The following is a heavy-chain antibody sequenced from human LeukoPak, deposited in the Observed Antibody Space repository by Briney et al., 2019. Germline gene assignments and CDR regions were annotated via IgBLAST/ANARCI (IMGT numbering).Heavy chain of an antibody. D-gene: IGHD2-21*01. Sequence: ASVKVSCKASGYTFTSSHIHWVRHAPGQGLEWMGAINSGGGTSRYAQKFQGRVTVTSDTSTSTVYMQVSSLRSEDTAVYYCATDILSGKNYWGQGTLVTVSS. V-gene: IGHV1-46*01. CDR1: GYTFTSSH. J-gene: IGHJ4*02. CDR3: ATDILSGKNY. CDR2: INSGGGTS.